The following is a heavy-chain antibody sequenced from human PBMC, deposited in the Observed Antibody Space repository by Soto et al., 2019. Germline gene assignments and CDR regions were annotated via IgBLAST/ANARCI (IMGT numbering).Heavy chain of an antibody. CDR3: TPLDYGPKSYYYYYGMDV. D-gene: IGHD4-17*01. J-gene: IGHJ6*02. CDR1: GFTFSGSA. CDR2: IRSKANSYAT. Sequence: GGSLRLSCAASGFTFSGSAMHWVRQASGKGLEWVGRIRSKANSYATAYAASVKGRFTISRDDSKNTAYLQMNSLKTEDTAVYYCTPLDYGPKSYYYYYGMDVGGQGTTVTVSS. V-gene: IGHV3-73*01.